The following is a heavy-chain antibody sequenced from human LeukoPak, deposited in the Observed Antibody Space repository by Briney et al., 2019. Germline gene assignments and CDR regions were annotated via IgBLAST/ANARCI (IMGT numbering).Heavy chain of an antibody. V-gene: IGHV1-18*01. CDR3: ARDQARRIVGALGY. J-gene: IGHJ4*02. CDR1: GYTFTNYG. Sequence: GASVKVSCKTSGYTFTNYGISWVRQAPGQGLEWMGWISAYNGNTNYTQKLQGRVTMTTDTSTSTAYMELRSLRSDDTAVYYCARDQARRIVGALGYWGQGTLVTVSS. CDR2: ISAYNGNT. D-gene: IGHD1-26*01.